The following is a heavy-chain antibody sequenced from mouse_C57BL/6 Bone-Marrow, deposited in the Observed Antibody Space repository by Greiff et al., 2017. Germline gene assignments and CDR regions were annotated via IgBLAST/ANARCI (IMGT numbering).Heavy chain of an antibody. CDR2: IDPSSGGT. CDR1: GYTFTSYW. Sequence: QVQLQQPGAELVKPGASVKLSCKASGYTFTSYWMHWVKQRPGRGLEWIGRIDPSSGGTKYNEKFKSKATLTVDNPSSTAYMQLSSLTSEDSAVYYCARLNWDDAMDYWGQGTSVTVSS. V-gene: IGHV1-72*01. D-gene: IGHD4-1*01. CDR3: ARLNWDDAMDY. J-gene: IGHJ4*01.